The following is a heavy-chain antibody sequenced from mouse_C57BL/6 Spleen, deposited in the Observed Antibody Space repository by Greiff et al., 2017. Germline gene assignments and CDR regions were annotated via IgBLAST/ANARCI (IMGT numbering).Heavy chain of an antibody. CDR1: GYAFSSYW. V-gene: IGHV1-80*01. CDR2: IYPGDGDT. CDR3: ARNADSIYYDYNYFDY. D-gene: IGHD2-4*01. Sequence: VQLQQSGAGLVKPGASVKISCKASGYAFSSYWMNWVKQRPGKGLEWIGQIYPGDGDTNYNGKFKGKATLTADKSSSTAYMQLSSLTSEDSAVYFCARNADSIYYDYNYFDYWGQGTTLTVSS. J-gene: IGHJ2*01.